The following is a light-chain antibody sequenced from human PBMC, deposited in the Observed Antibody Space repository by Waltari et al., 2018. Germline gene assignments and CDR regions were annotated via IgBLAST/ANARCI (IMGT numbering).Light chain of an antibody. Sequence: DIVVTQSPESLAVALGEGATIKCKTRESALYSSNNKNHLAWYQQKPGQPPKLLIYWASTRKSGVPDRFSGSGSETDFTLSVSSLLAEDVAVYYCQQYYNTPLPSGGGPKVEIK. CDR2: WAS. V-gene: IGKV4-1*01. J-gene: IGKJ4*01. CDR3: QQYYNTPLP. CDR1: ESALYSSNNKNH.